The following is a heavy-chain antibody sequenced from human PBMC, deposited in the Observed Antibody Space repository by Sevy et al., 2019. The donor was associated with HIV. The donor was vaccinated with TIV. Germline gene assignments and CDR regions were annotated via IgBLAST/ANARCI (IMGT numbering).Heavy chain of an antibody. CDR2: IYYGGST. CDR3: ASRGGATGGGVPAPFDY. V-gene: IGHV4-39*01. D-gene: IGHD1-26*01. J-gene: IGHJ4*02. CDR1: GGSISSSSYY. Sequence: SETLSLTCTVSGGSISSSSYYWGWIRQPPGKGLEWIGSIYYGGSTYYNPSLKSRVTISVDTSKNQFSLKLTSVTAADTAMYYCASRGGATGGGVPAPFDYWGQGTLVTVSS.